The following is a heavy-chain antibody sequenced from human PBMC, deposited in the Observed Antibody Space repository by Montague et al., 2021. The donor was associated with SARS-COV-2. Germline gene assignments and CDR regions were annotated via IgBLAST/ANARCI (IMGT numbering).Heavy chain of an antibody. J-gene: IGHJ6*02. CDR3: ARAKYSSSWYYDPCNYYGIDD. CDR2: ISSSGSTI. CDR1: GFTFSSYE. V-gene: IGHV3-48*03. Sequence: SLRLSCAASGFTFSSYEMNWVRQAPGKGLEWVSYISSSGSTIYYADSVKGRFTISRDNAKNSLYLQMNSLRAEDTAVYDCARAKYSSSWYYDPCNYYGIDDWGQGTTVTVSS. D-gene: IGHD6-13*01.